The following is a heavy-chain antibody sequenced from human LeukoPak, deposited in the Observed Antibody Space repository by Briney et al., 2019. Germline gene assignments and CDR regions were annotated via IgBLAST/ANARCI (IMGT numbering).Heavy chain of an antibody. Sequence: GGSLRLSCAASGFTFSSYSMNWVRQAPGKGLEWVSSISSSSSYVYYADSVKGRFTISRDNAKNSLYLQMNSLRAEDTAVYYCARDGGSSAYYYGSNFDYWGQGTLVTVSS. J-gene: IGHJ4*02. CDR2: ISSSSSYV. CDR1: GFTFSSYS. CDR3: ARDGGSSAYYYGSNFDY. V-gene: IGHV3-21*01. D-gene: IGHD3-22*01.